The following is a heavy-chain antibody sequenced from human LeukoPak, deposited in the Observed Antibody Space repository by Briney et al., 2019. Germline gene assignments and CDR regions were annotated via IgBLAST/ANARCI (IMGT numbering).Heavy chain of an antibody. CDR1: GYTFTSYG. CDR3: ARDRRAYIAAAGPPDFDY. V-gene: IGHV1-18*01. D-gene: IGHD6-13*01. Sequence: ASVKVSCKASGYTFTSYGISWVRQAPGQGLEWMGWISAYNGNTNYAQKLQGRVTMTTDTSTSTAYMELRSLRSDDTAVYYCARDRRAYIAAAGPPDFDYWGQGTLVTVSS. CDR2: ISAYNGNT. J-gene: IGHJ4*02.